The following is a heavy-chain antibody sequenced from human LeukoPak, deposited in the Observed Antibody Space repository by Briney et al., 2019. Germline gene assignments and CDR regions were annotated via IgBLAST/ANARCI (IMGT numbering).Heavy chain of an antibody. Sequence: GAALKVSCKASGYTVTGHYIHWVRQAPGQGLEWMGWVNPNNGDTNYAQNVRDSVTMTWDTSTGTAYMELRSLRSDDTAMFYCAVSFKRIGDTEYFLYWGQGTLVTVSS. J-gene: IGHJ1*01. D-gene: IGHD2-15*01. V-gene: IGHV1-2*02. CDR2: VNPNNGDT. CDR3: AVSFKRIGDTEYFLY. CDR1: GYTVTGHY.